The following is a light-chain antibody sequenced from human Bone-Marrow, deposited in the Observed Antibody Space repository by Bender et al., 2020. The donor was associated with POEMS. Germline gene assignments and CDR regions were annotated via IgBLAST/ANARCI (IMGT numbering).Light chain of an antibody. J-gene: IGLJ1*01. Sequence: ARITCSGDALSTQYVHWYQQKPGQAPVWVIFKDTERASGIPERFSGSSSGTTVTLTISGVQAEDEADYFCQSAGGSGTLYVFGTGTKVTVL. V-gene: IGLV3-25*03. CDR1: ALSTQY. CDR2: KDT. CDR3: QSAGGSGTLYV.